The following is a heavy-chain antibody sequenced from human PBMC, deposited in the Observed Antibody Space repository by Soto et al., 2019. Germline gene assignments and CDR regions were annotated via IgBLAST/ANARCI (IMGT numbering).Heavy chain of an antibody. Sequence: EVQLLESGGGFVQPGGSLRLSCDASGLTFSNYAMSWVRQATGNGLEWVSAIRASGGSTFYVDSVKGRFTNSRDKSKNPLFLQMNSPRSDDAAVYYCAGRIAVACTLAYWGQGTLGTVSS. J-gene: IGHJ4*02. CDR2: IRASGGST. CDR3: AGRIAVACTLAY. V-gene: IGHV3-23*01. D-gene: IGHD6-19*01. CDR1: GLTFSNYA.